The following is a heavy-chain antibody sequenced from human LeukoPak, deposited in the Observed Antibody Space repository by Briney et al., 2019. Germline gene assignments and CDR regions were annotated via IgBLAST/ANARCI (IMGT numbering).Heavy chain of an antibody. J-gene: IGHJ3*01. CDR3: ARGVISTDAFDV. CDR1: GDSISSYY. Sequence: SETLSLTCTVSGDSISSYYWSWIRQPPGKGLEWIGYIYYSGSTIYNPSLKSRVTMSLDTSKNQFSLKLRSVTAADTAVYYCARGVISTDAFDVWGQGTMVTVSS. CDR2: IYYSGST. D-gene: IGHD3-3*02. V-gene: IGHV4-59*01.